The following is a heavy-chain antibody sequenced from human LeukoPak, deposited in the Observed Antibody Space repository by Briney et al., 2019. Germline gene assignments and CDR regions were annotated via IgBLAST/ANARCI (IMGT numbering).Heavy chain of an antibody. J-gene: IGHJ6*02. Sequence: ASVKVSCKASGYTFTSYYMHWVRQTPGQGLEWVGIINPGDGGTSYAQKFQGRATMSRDTSTSTLYMELSSLTSEDTALYYCARDPRKDGHNGMDVWGQGTTVTVSS. CDR3: ARDPRKDGHNGMDV. V-gene: IGHV1-46*01. CDR2: INPGDGGT. D-gene: IGHD5-24*01. CDR1: GYTFTSYY.